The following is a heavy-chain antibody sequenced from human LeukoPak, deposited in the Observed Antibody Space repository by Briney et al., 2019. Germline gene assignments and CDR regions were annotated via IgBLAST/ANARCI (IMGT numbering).Heavy chain of an antibody. CDR2: VYYSVST. Sequence: SQTLSLTCTVSGGSPSSGDYYLSWIRQPPGKGLGWIVYVYYSVSTYYNPSLKSRVTISVDTSKNQFSLKLSSVTAADTAVYYCARDSDTYYDFWSGYVGGAFAIWGQGTMVTVSS. CDR1: GGSPSSGDYY. V-gene: IGHV4-30-4*08. CDR3: ARDSDTYYDFWSGYVGGAFAI. D-gene: IGHD3-3*01. J-gene: IGHJ3*02.